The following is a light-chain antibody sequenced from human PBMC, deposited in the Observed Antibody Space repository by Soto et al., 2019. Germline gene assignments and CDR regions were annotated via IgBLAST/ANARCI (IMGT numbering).Light chain of an antibody. V-gene: IGLV2-23*01. Sequence: QSVLTQPASVPGSPGQSITISCTGTSSDVGNYNLVSWYQQHPGKAPKLMIYEGSKRPSGVSNRFSGSKSGNTASLTISILQAEDEADYYCCSYAGSSTYVFGTGTKVTVL. CDR1: SSDVGNYNL. CDR2: EGS. J-gene: IGLJ1*01. CDR3: CSYAGSSTYV.